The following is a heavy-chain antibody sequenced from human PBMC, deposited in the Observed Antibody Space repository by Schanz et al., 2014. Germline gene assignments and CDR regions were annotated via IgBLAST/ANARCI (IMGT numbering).Heavy chain of an antibody. V-gene: IGHV3-66*01. CDR1: GFTFSSYL. Sequence: EVQLVESGGGLVQPGGSLTLSCAASGFTFSSYLMSWVRQAPGKGLEWVSCIYLDGSTYYADSVKGRLTISRDTSKNTLYLQINSLRDEDTAVYYCARARGWGDPYYSGMDAWGQGTTVTVSS. J-gene: IGHJ6*02. CDR3: ARARGWGDPYYSGMDA. D-gene: IGHD3-16*01. CDR2: IYLDGST.